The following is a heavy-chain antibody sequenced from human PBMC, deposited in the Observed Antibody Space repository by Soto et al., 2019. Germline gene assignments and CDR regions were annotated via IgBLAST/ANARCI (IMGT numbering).Heavy chain of an antibody. D-gene: IGHD4-17*01. CDR1: GFTFSDYY. Sequence: GGTLRLPCAASGFTFSDYYMSWIRQAPGKGLEWVSYISSSGSTIYYADSVKSRFTISRDNAKNSLYLQMNSLRAEDTAVYYCAREPTVTYHDAFDIWGRGTMVTVSS. CDR3: AREPTVTYHDAFDI. V-gene: IGHV3-11*01. CDR2: ISSSGSTI. J-gene: IGHJ3*02.